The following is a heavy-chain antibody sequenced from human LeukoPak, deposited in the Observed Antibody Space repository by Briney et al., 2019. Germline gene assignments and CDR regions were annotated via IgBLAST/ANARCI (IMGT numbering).Heavy chain of an antibody. D-gene: IGHD2-21*01. Sequence: GGSLRLSCAASGFTFSSYAMSWVRQAPGKGLEWVSAISGSGGSTYYADSVKGRFTISRDSSKRTVYLQMSSLRADDTAVYYCATPYSLYVFDIWGQGTMVTVSS. V-gene: IGHV3-23*01. CDR1: GFTFSSYA. CDR3: ATPYSLYVFDI. J-gene: IGHJ3*02. CDR2: ISGSGGST.